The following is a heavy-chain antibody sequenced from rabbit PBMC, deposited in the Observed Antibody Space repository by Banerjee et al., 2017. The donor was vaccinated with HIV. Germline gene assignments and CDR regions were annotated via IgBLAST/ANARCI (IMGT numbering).Heavy chain of an antibody. CDR2: IYGGSSGRI. CDR1: GFSFSSGYD. CDR3: ARDTTGYSGGADL. D-gene: IGHD7-1*01. Sequence: QSLEESGGDLVKPGASLTLTCTASGFSFSSGYDMCWVRQAPGKGLEWIACIYGGSSGRIVYATWAKGRFTISKTSSTTVTLQMTSLTAADTATYFCARDTTGYSGGADLWGPGTLVTVS. V-gene: IGHV1S40*01. J-gene: IGHJ6*01.